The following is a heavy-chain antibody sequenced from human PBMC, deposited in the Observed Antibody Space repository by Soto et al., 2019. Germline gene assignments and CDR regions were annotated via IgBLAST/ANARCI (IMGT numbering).Heavy chain of an antibody. CDR2: ISYAGSNE. Sequence: ESGGGVVQPGRSLRLSCAASGFTFRSYAMHWVRQAPGKGREGVAVISYAGSNEYYADSVKGRFTISRDNSKNTLYLQMNSLRTEDTAVYYCAREYCSGRSCYYLDYWGQGTPVTVSS. CDR1: GFTFRSYA. CDR3: AREYCSGRSCYYLDY. D-gene: IGHD2-15*01. V-gene: IGHV3-30-3*01. J-gene: IGHJ4*02.